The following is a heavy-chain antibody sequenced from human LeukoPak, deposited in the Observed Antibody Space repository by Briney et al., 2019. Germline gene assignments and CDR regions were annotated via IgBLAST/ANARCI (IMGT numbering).Heavy chain of an antibody. Sequence: SETLSLTCAVYGGSFSGYYWSWIRQPPGKGLEWIGEINHSGSTNYNPSLKSRVTISVETSKNQFSLKLSSVTAADTAVYYCAKQQWLHFYYYGMDVWGQGTTVTVSS. CDR3: AKQQWLHFYYYGMDV. D-gene: IGHD6-19*01. J-gene: IGHJ6*02. CDR1: GGSFSGYY. V-gene: IGHV4-34*01. CDR2: INHSGST.